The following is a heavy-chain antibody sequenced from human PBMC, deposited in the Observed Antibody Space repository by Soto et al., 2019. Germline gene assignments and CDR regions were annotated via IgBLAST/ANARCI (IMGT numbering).Heavy chain of an antibody. CDR3: ARLWDYYYCMDV. V-gene: IGHV4-59*08. Sequence: QVQLQESGPGLVKPSETLSLTCTVSGGSISSYYWSWIRQPPGKGLEWIGYIYYSGSTNYNPSLKSRVTISVDTSKNQFSLKLSSVTAADPAVYCCARLWDYYYCMDVWGQGTTVTVSS. CDR2: IYYSGST. J-gene: IGHJ6*02. CDR1: GGSISSYY. D-gene: IGHD3-16*01.